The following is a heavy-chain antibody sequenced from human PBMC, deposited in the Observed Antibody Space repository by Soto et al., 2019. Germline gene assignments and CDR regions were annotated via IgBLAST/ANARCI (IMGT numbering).Heavy chain of an antibody. CDR2: ISGSGGST. V-gene: IGHV3-23*01. D-gene: IGHD2-2*01. Sequence: GESLKISCAASGFTFSSYAMSWVRQAPGKGLEWVSAISGSGGSTYYADSVKGRFTISRDNSKNTLYLQMNSLRAEDTAVYYCRRWNVPAASDYYYYMDVWGKGTTVTVSS. CDR3: RRWNVPAASDYYYYMDV. CDR1: GFTFSSYA. J-gene: IGHJ6*03.